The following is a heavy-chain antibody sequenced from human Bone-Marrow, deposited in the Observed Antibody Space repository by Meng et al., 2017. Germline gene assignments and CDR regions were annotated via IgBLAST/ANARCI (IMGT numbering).Heavy chain of an antibody. D-gene: IGHD3-3*01. V-gene: IGHV4-39*01. CDR1: GGAISSSSYY. CDR2: IYYSGST. CDR3: ARQGFLEWLLYRGNWFDP. Sequence: QLQLQESGPGLGKPSETLSRTCTVSGGAISSSSYYWGWIRQPPGKGLEWIGSIYYSGSTYYNPSLKSRVTISVDTSKNQFSLKLSSVTAADTAVYYCARQGFLEWLLYRGNWFDPWGQGTLVTVSS. J-gene: IGHJ5*02.